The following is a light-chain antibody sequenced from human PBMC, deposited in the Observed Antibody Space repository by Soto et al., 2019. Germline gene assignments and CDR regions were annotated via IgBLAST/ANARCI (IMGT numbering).Light chain of an antibody. CDR2: GSS. Sequence: QSVLTQPPSVSGAPGQRVTISRTGSSSNIGTRYDVHWYQHLPGTAPKLLIYGSSNRPSGVPDRFSGSKSGTSASLAITGLQAEDEADYYCQSYDSSLSGGVFGGGTKLTVL. CDR1: SSNIGTRYD. CDR3: QSYDSSLSGGV. J-gene: IGLJ2*01. V-gene: IGLV1-40*01.